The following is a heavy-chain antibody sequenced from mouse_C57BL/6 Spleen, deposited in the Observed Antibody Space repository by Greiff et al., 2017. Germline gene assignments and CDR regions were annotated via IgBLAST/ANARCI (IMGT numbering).Heavy chain of an antibody. CDR2: IYPGDGDT. V-gene: IGHV1-82*01. CDR3: AHGSSYFDY. CDR1: GYAFSSSW. Sequence: VKLQESGPELVKPGASVKISCKASGYAFSSSWMNWVKQRPGQGLEWIGRIYPGDGDTNYNGKFKGKATLTAAKSSSTACMQLSSLTSEDSAVYFCAHGSSYFDYWGQGTTLTVSS. J-gene: IGHJ2*01. D-gene: IGHD1-1*01.